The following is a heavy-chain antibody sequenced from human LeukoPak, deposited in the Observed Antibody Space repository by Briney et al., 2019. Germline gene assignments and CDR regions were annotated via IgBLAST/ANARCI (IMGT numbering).Heavy chain of an antibody. CDR2: ISWNSGSI. D-gene: IGHD3-16*02. J-gene: IGHJ4*02. CDR1: GSPFFDFS. V-gene: IGHV3-9*01. CDR3: AKGNDYVWGSFRFDY. Sequence: CRSPRLSCGASGSPFFDFSLHWVRQTPGKGLGWGSGISWNSGSIGYADSVKGRFTISRDNAKNSLYLQMNSLRAEDTALYYCAKGNDYVWGSFRFDYWGQGTLVTVSS.